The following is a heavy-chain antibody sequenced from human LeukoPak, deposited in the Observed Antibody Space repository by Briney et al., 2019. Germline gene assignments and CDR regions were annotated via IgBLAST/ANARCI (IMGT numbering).Heavy chain of an antibody. J-gene: IGHJ5*02. CDR1: GYTFTGYY. CDR2: IDPSSGGT. D-gene: IGHD2-2*01. V-gene: IGHV1-2*02. CDR3: ARAAGYCSRTSCSNWFDP. Sequence: ASVKVSCKASGYTFTGYYMHWVRQAPGQGLEWMGWIDPSSGGTNYAQKFQGRVSMTRGTSISTAYMELSRLRSDDTAVYYCARAAGYCSRTSCSNWFDPWGQGTLVTVSS.